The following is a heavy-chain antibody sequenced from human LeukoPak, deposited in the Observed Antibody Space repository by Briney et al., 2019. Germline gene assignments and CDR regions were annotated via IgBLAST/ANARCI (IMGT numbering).Heavy chain of an antibody. D-gene: IGHD2-15*01. V-gene: IGHV3-21*04. CDR3: AKEPSCSGGSCYYFDY. Sequence: GGSLRLSCAASGFTFSSYSMNWVRQAPGKGLEWVSSISSSSSYIYYADSVKGRFTISRDNAKNSLYLQMNSLRAEDTAIYYCAKEPSCSGGSCYYFDYWGQGTLVAVSS. J-gene: IGHJ4*02. CDR2: ISSSSSYI. CDR1: GFTFSSYS.